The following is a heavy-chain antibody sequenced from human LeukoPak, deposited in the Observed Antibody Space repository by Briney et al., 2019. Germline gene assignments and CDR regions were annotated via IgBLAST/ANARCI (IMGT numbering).Heavy chain of an antibody. CDR1: GDFIRCGHSY. D-gene: IGHD3-3*01. J-gene: IGHJ6*02. Sequence: SETLSLTCRVSGDFIRCGHSYWGWIRQYPREGVEWIASIYYVGGPHYNPSLNSRRVPMSVDTTNNQFSLTLPSVTAPDTAIYYCARLPITKRAMDVWRPPTTVTVSS. V-gene: IGHV4-39*01. CDR3: ARLPITKRAMDV. CDR2: IYYVGGP.